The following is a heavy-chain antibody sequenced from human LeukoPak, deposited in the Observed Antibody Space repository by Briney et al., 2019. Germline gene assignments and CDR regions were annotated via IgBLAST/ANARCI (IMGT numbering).Heavy chain of an antibody. CDR2: IRSKANNYAT. D-gene: IGHD3-22*01. Sequence: GGSLRLSCAASGFIFSGSAMHWVRQGSGKELEWVGRIRSKANNYATAYAPSVKGRFTISRDDSKNTAYLQMNSLKTEDTAVYYCSRPIGYLDSSGYYYDDAFDMWGQGTMVTVSS. V-gene: IGHV3-73*01. CDR3: SRPIGYLDSSGYYYDDAFDM. CDR1: GFIFSGSA. J-gene: IGHJ3*02.